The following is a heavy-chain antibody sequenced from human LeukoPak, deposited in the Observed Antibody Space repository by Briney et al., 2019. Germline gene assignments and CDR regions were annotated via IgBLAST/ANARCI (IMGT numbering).Heavy chain of an antibody. V-gene: IGHV3-21*01. J-gene: IGHJ4*02. CDR1: GFTFSSYS. Sequence: PGGSLRLSCAASGFTFSSYSMNWVRQAPGKGLEWVSSISSSNSYIYYADSVKGRFTISRDNAKNSLYLQMNGLRAEDTAVYYCARAQGRGADTSGYYLGSPDYWGQGTLVTVSS. D-gene: IGHD3-22*01. CDR2: ISSSNSYI. CDR3: ARAQGRGADTSGYYLGSPDY.